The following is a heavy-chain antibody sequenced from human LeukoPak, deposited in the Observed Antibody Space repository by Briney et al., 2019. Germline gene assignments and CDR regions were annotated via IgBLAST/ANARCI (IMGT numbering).Heavy chain of an antibody. D-gene: IGHD4-17*01. Sequence: GESLKISCKGSGYSFTTYSIGWVRQMPGKGLEWMGIIYPVNSDTRYSPSFQGQVTISADKSISTAYLQWSSLKASDTAIYYCARPSGDNRFDYWGQGTLVTVSS. V-gene: IGHV5-51*01. CDR1: GYSFTTYS. J-gene: IGHJ4*02. CDR3: ARPSGDNRFDY. CDR2: IYPVNSDT.